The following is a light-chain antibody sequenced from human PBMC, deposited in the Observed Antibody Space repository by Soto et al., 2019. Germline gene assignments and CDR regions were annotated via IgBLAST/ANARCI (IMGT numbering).Light chain of an antibody. CDR2: WAS. CDR3: QQYHTTPNT. V-gene: IGKV4-1*01. CDR1: QNLLFSSNNKNS. J-gene: IGKJ2*01. Sequence: DVVMTQSPDSLAVSLGERAAINCKSSQNLLFSSNNKNSLAWYQQKPGQPPKLLIYWASTRESGAPDRFSGSGSGRDFTLTISSLQAEDVAVHYCQQYHTTPNTFGQGTKVEIK.